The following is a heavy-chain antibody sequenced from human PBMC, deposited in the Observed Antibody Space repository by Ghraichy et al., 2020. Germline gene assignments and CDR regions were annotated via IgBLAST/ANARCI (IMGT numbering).Heavy chain of an antibody. D-gene: IGHD5-12*01. CDR3: ARVEGDIVATIFDY. CDR2: IYYSGST. J-gene: IGHJ4*02. Sequence: SETLSLTCTVSGGSISSYYWSWIRQPPGKGLEWIGYIYYSGSTNYNPSLKSRVTISVDTSKNQFSLKLSSVTAADTTVYYCARVEGDIVATIFDYWGQGTLVTVSS. CDR1: GGSISSYY. V-gene: IGHV4-59*01.